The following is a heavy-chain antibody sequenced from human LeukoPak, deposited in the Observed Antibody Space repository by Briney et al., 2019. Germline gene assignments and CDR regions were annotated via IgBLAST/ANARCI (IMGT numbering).Heavy chain of an antibody. CDR3: TRDFQFLNAFDM. V-gene: IGHV3-30*02. CDR2: IRYDGSNK. CDR1: GFTFSSYG. Sequence: GGSQRLSCAASGFTFSSYGMHWVRQAPGKGLEWVTFIRYDGSNKYYADSVKGRFTVSRDNAKNSLYLQMNSLRAEDTAVYFCTRDFQFLNAFDMWGQGTLVTVSS. J-gene: IGHJ3*02.